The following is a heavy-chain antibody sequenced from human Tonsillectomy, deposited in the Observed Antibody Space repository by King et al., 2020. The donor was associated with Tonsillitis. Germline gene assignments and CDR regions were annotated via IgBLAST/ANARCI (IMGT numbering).Heavy chain of an antibody. CDR2: IIPIFGTA. CDR1: GGTFSSYA. Sequence: VQLVESGAEVKKPGSSVKVSCKASGGTFSSYAISWVRQAPGQGLEWMGGIIPIFGTANYVQTFQGRVTITADESTSTAYTGLGSLRSEDTAVYYCARGDYDSSGYYNAPYYWGQGTLVTVSS. J-gene: IGHJ4*02. CDR3: ARGDYDSSGYYNAPYY. D-gene: IGHD3-22*01. V-gene: IGHV1-69*01.